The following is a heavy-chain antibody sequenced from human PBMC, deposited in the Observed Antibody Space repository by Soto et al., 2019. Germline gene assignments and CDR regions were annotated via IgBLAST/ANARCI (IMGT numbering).Heavy chain of an antibody. Sequence: ASAKVSCKASRYTFTSYDSNWVRQVPGQGREWMGWMNPNSGNTGYAQKFQGRITMTRNTSTNTAYMELSSLRSEDTAVYYCAWGQEVWWTAGPLRTHGLEVSGQETTLTVS. CDR2: MNPNSGNT. J-gene: IGHJ6*01. V-gene: IGHV1-8*01. CDR3: AWGQEVWWTAGPLRTHGLEV. CDR1: RYTFTSYD. D-gene: IGHD3-16*01.